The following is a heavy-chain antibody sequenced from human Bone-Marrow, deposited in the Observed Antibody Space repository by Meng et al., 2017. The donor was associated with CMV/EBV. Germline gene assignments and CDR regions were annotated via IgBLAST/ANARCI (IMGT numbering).Heavy chain of an antibody. CDR2: INTDGSST. D-gene: IGHD6-13*01. V-gene: IGHV3-74*01. Sequence: CAASGFTFRSYWMHWVRQGPGKGLVWVSRINTDGSSTTYADSVKGRFTISRDNAKNTLYLQMNSLRAEDTAVYYCARSLGAASGTGYWGQGTLVTVSS. J-gene: IGHJ4*02. CDR3: ARSLGAASGTGY. CDR1: GFTFRSYW.